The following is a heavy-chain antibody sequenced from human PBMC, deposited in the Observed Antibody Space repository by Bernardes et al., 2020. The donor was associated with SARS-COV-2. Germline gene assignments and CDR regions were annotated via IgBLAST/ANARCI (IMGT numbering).Heavy chain of an antibody. J-gene: IGHJ6*02. CDR2: MNPNSGGT. CDR3: ARGHDTWTDVYYSYYNGMDV. D-gene: IGHD1-1*01. CDR1: GYTFIGYY. V-gene: IGHV1-2*02. Sequence: ASVKVSCKASGYTFIGYYIHWVRQAPGLGLEWMGWMNPNSGGTHCAQKFHGRVTMTRDTSITTAYIELNSLMSDDTAVYYCARGHDTWTDVYYSYYNGMDVWGQGTTITISS.